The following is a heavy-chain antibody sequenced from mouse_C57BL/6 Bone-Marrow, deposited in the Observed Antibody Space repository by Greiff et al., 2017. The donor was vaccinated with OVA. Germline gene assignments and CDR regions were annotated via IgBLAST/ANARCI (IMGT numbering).Heavy chain of an antibody. CDR1: GFTFSDYG. J-gene: IGHJ4*01. Sequence: EVQLVESGGGLVKPGGSLKLSCAASGFTFSDYGMHWVRQAPEKGLEWVAYISSGSSTINYADTVKGRFTISRDNAKNTLFLQMTSLRSEDTAMYYCARGLRRNYYAMDYWGQGTSVTVSS. CDR2: ISSGSSTI. D-gene: IGHD3-1*01. CDR3: ARGLRRNYYAMDY. V-gene: IGHV5-17*01.